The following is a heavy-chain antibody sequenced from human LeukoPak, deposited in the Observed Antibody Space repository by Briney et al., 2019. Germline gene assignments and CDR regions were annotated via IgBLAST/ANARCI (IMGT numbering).Heavy chain of an antibody. CDR1: GFTFSSYW. D-gene: IGHD1-26*01. Sequence: GGSLRLSCTASGFTFSSYWMHWVRQAPGKGLVWVSRINNVGSSTTYADSVKGRFTISRDNAKNTLYLQMNSLSAEDTAVYYCAREVSGSSYFDYWGQGTQVTVSS. CDR2: INNVGSST. V-gene: IGHV3-74*01. J-gene: IGHJ4*02. CDR3: AREVSGSSYFDY.